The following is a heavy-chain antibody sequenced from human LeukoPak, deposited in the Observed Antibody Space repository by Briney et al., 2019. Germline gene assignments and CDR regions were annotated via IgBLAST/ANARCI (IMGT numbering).Heavy chain of an antibody. CDR2: IYYSGST. Sequence: SETLSLTCTVSGGSISSSSYYWGWIRQPPGKGLEWIGSIYYSGSTYYNPSLKSRVTISVDTSKNQFSLKLSSVTAAGTAAYYCARQRATTVHLDAFDIWGQGTMVTVSS. V-gene: IGHV4-39*01. J-gene: IGHJ3*02. CDR1: GGSISSSSYY. CDR3: ARQRATTVHLDAFDI. D-gene: IGHD4-17*01.